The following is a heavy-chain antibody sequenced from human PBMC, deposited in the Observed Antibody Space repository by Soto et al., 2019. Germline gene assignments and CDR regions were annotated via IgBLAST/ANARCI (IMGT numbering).Heavy chain of an antibody. J-gene: IGHJ4*02. CDR2: IWYDGSIK. V-gene: IGHV3-33*01. D-gene: IGHD6-19*01. Sequence: GGSLRLSCAASGFTFSTYGMHWVRQAPGKGLEWVAVIWYDGSIKYYADSVRGRFTISRDNSKNTLFLQMNSLRAEDTALYYCARGPLSGMAVAGTDYWGQGTLVTVSS. CDR1: GFTFSTYG. CDR3: ARGPLSGMAVAGTDY.